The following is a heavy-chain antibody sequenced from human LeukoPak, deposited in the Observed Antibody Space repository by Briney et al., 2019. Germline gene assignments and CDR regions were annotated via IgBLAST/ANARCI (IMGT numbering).Heavy chain of an antibody. D-gene: IGHD2-2*01. CDR3: PLSSNSWDLSGWFDP. Sequence: GGSLRLPCTASGFTFCDYAMSWVGQAPGKELEWVGFNRSKAYGGITEYAASVNGRFTISRDDSKSIAYLQMNRLKTEDTAVYYCPLSSNSWDLSGWFDPWGQGTLVTVSS. J-gene: IGHJ5*02. CDR2: NRSKAYGGIT. V-gene: IGHV3-49*04. CDR1: GFTFCDYA.